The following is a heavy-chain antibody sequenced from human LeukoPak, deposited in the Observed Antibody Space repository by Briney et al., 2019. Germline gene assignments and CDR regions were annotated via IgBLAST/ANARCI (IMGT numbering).Heavy chain of an antibody. Sequence: GGALEISCKGSGCHFTSYWIGWVRQMPGKGLEGVGIIYPGDSDTRYSPSFQGQVTISADKSISTAYLQWSSLKASDTAMYYCARREYSNYAGYWGQGTLVTASS. D-gene: IGHD4-11*01. V-gene: IGHV5-51*01. CDR1: GCHFTSYW. CDR2: IYPGDSDT. J-gene: IGHJ4*02. CDR3: ARREYSNYAGY.